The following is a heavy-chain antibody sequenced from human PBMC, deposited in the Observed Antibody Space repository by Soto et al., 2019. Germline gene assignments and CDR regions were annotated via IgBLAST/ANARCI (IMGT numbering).Heavy chain of an antibody. J-gene: IGHJ6*02. CDR2: INHSGST. Sequence: SETLSLTCAVYGGSFSGYYWSWIRQPPGKGLEWIGEINHSGSTNYNPSLKSRVTISVDTSKNQFSLKLSSVTAADTAVYYCARGRGYGSGSYYRGYYYYGMDVWGQGTTVTVSS. D-gene: IGHD3-10*01. CDR3: ARGRGYGSGSYYRGYYYYGMDV. V-gene: IGHV4-34*01. CDR1: GGSFSGYY.